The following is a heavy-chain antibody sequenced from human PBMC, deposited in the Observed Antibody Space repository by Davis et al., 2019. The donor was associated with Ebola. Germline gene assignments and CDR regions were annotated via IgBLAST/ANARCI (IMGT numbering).Heavy chain of an antibody. V-gene: IGHV4-59*01. J-gene: IGHJ4*02. CDR1: GGSISSFY. Sequence: GSLRLSCTVSGGSISSFYWSWIRQPPGKGLEWIGYIYYSGSTNYNPSLKSRVTISVDTSKNQFSLKLSSVTAADAAVYYCARGYSSSWDEFDYWGQGTLVTVSS. D-gene: IGHD6-13*01. CDR2: IYYSGST. CDR3: ARGYSSSWDEFDY.